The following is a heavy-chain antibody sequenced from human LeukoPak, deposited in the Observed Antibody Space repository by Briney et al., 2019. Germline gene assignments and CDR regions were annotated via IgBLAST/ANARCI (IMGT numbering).Heavy chain of an antibody. CDR1: GFSFSDAW. Sequence: NAGGSLRLSCTASGFSFSDAWMTWVRQAPGKGLEWVGRIKPIATGGTTEYAAPVKGRFTISRDDSKNTVYLQMNSLESEDTAVYYCTTPPDWGQGTPVTVSS. V-gene: IGHV3-15*01. CDR3: TTPPD. J-gene: IGHJ4*02. CDR2: IKPIATGGTT.